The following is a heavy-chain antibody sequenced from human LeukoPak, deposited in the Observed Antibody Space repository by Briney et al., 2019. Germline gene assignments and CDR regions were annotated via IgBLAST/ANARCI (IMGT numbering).Heavy chain of an antibody. V-gene: IGHV4-39*01. CDR1: GGSFSSGSHH. D-gene: IGHD5-24*01. J-gene: IGHJ4*02. Sequence: SETLSLTCTVSGGSFSSGSHHWGWFRQSPGKGLEWIGSIYDSRTIYYNPSLNSRVTISAVTSKNQFSLQLNSVTAADTAVYYCASARWDYWGQGTLVTVSS. CDR3: ASARWDY. CDR2: IYDSRTI.